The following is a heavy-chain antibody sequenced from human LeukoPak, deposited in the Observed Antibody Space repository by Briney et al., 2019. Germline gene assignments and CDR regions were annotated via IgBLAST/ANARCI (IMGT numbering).Heavy chain of an antibody. CDR1: GGSISSSSYY. CDR2: IYYSGST. CDR3: AREVVTTILMFDY. D-gene: IGHD5-12*01. J-gene: IGHJ4*02. V-gene: IGHV4-39*07. Sequence: SETLSLTCTVSGGSISSSSYYWGWIRQPPGKGLEWIGSIYYSGSTYYNPSLKSRVTISVDTSKNQFSLRLNSVSAADTAVYYCAREVVTTILMFDYWGQGNLVIVSS.